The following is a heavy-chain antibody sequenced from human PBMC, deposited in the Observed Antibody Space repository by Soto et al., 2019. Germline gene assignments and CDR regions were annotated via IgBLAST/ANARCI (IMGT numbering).Heavy chain of an antibody. CDR3: ARLATGTTLDY. V-gene: IGHV3-53*01. Sequence: LRLSCAASGFTVSANYMTWVRQAPGKGLEWVSVIYSGGSTYYADSMKGRFTISRDNSKNTVYLQMNSLRAEDTAVYYCARLATGTTLDYWAQGSLVTVSS. D-gene: IGHD1-7*01. CDR2: IYSGGST. CDR1: GFTVSANY. J-gene: IGHJ4*02.